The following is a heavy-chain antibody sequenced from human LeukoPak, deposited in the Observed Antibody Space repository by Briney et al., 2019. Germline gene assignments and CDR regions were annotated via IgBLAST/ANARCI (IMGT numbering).Heavy chain of an antibody. V-gene: IGHV3-23*01. J-gene: IGHJ3*02. CDR3: CITMVRGGRLDAFDI. CDR1: GFTFSSYA. Sequence: GGSLRLSCAASGFTFSSYAMSWVRQAPGKGLEWVSAISGSGGSTYYADSAKGRFTISRDNSKNTLYLQMNSLRAEDTAVYYCCITMVRGGRLDAFDIWGQGTMVTVSS. CDR2: ISGSGGST. D-gene: IGHD3-10*01.